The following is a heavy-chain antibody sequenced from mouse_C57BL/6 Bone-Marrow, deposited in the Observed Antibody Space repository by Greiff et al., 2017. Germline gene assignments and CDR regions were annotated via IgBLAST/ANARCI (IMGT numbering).Heavy chain of an antibody. J-gene: IGHJ3*01. CDR3: ARQGGLPFAY. Sequence: EVMLVESGGDLVKPGGSLKLSCAASGFTFSSYGMSWVRQTPDKRLEWVATISSGGSYTYYPDSVKGRFTISRDNAKNTLYLQMSSLKSEDTAMYYCARQGGLPFAYWGQGTLVTVSA. CDR1: GFTFSSYG. CDR2: ISSGGSYT. D-gene: IGHD2-2*01. V-gene: IGHV5-6*01.